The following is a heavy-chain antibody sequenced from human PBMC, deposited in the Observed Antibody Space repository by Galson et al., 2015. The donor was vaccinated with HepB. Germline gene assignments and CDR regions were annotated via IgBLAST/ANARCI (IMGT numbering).Heavy chain of an antibody. CDR2: ISYDGSNK. J-gene: IGHJ4*02. Sequence: SLRLSCEASGFTFSSYAMHWVRQAPGKGLEWVAVISYDGSNKDYADSVKGRFSISRDNSKNTLYLQMNSLRAEDTAVYYCARGLSTILGMVTSFDYWGQGTPVTVSS. CDR1: GFTFSSYA. CDR3: ARGLSTILGMVTSFDY. D-gene: IGHD3-3*01. V-gene: IGHV3-30-3*01.